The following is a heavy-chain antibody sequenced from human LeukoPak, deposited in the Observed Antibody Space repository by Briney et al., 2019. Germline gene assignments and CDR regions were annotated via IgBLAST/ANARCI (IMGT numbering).Heavy chain of an antibody. CDR2: ISAYNGNT. CDR3: ARDLGYGSGSYYYYYGMDV. J-gene: IGHJ6*02. Sequence: ASVKVSCKAFGYTFTSYGISWVRQAPGQGLEWMGWISAYNGNTNYAQKLQGRVTMTTDTSTSTAYMELRSLRSDDTAVYYCARDLGYGSGSYYYYYGMDVWGQGTTVTVSS. V-gene: IGHV1-18*01. D-gene: IGHD3-10*01. CDR1: GYTFTSYG.